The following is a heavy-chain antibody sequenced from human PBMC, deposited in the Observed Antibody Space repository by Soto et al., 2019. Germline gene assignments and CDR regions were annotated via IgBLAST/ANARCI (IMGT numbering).Heavy chain of an antibody. CDR2: IGGSDNTT. D-gene: IGHD1-26*01. CDR1: GFTFRNYA. Sequence: GGSLRLSCAASGFTFRNYAMTWVRQAPGKGLEWVSSIGGSDNTTHYADSVKGRFTISRDNAKNSLYLQMNSLRAEDTAVYYCARDWSVGPPEYFQHWGQGTLVTVSS. CDR3: ARDWSVGPPEYFQH. J-gene: IGHJ1*01. V-gene: IGHV3-48*04.